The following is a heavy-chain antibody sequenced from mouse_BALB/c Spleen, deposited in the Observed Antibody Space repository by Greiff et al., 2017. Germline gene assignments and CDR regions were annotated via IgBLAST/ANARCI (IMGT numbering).Heavy chain of an antibody. V-gene: IGHV7-1*02. Sequence: EVKLMESGGGLVQPGGSLRLSCATSGFTFSDFYMEWVRQPPGKRLEWIAASRNKANDYTTEYSASVKGRFIVSRDTSQSILYLQMNALRAEDTAIYYCARANYDYDDAWFAYWGQGTLVTVSA. CDR2: SRNKANDYTT. CDR3: ARANYDYDDAWFAY. CDR1: GFTFSDFY. D-gene: IGHD2-4*01. J-gene: IGHJ3*01.